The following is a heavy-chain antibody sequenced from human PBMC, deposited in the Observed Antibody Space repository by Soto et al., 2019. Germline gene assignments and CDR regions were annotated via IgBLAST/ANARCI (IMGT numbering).Heavy chain of an antibody. CDR2: IYYSGST. J-gene: IGHJ4*02. V-gene: IGHV4-31*03. D-gene: IGHD6-13*01. CDR3: ARLNSSSWYSRFDY. Sequence: SETLSLTCSVSGGSISSGGYYWSWIRQHPGKGLEWIGYIYYSGSTYYNPSLKSRVTISVDTSKNQFSLKLSSVTAADTAVYYCARLNSSSWYSRFDYWGQGTLVTVSS. CDR1: GGSISSGGYY.